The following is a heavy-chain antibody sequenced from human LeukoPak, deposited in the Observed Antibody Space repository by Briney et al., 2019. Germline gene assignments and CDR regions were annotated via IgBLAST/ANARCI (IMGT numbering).Heavy chain of an antibody. D-gene: IGHD1-14*01. J-gene: IGHJ3*02. CDR3: ARSAHLVTLDAFDI. V-gene: IGHV1-18*01. CDR2: ISAYNGNT. Sequence: ASVKVSCKASGGTFSSYAISWVRQAPGQGLEWMGWISAYNGNTNYAQKLQGRVTMTTDTSTSTAYMELRSLRSDDTAVYYCARSAHLVTLDAFDIWGQGTMVTVSS. CDR1: GGTFSSYA.